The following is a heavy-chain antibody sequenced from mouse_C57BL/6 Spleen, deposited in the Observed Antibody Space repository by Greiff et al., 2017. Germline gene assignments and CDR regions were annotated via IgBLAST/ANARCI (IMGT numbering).Heavy chain of an antibody. D-gene: IGHD1-1*01. CDR3: ARSLITTVVATYYFDY. V-gene: IGHV1-64*01. CDR2: IHPNSGST. CDR1: GYTFTSYW. J-gene: IGHJ2*01. Sequence: QVQLQQPGAELVKPGASVKLSCKASGYTFTSYWMHWVKQRPGQGLEWIGMIHPNSGSTNYNEKFKSKATLTVDKSSSTAYMQRSSLTSEDSAVYYCARSLITTVVATYYFDYWGQGTTLTVSS.